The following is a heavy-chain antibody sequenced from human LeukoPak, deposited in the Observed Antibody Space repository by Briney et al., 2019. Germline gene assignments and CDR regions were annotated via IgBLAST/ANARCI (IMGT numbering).Heavy chain of an antibody. V-gene: IGHV3-23*01. CDR1: GFTFSSYA. Sequence: PGGSLRLSCAASGFTFSSYAMSWVRQAPGKGLEWVSAISGSGGSTYYADSVKGRFTISRDNSKNTLYLQMNSLRAEDTAVYYCAKDRSSYSGSYYVDYWGQGTLVTVSS. J-gene: IGHJ4*02. CDR3: AKDRSSYSGSYYVDY. D-gene: IGHD1-26*01. CDR2: ISGSGGST.